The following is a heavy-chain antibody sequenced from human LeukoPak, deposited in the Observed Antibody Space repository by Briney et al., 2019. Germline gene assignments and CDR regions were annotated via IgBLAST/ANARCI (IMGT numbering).Heavy chain of an antibody. V-gene: IGHV3-21*01. D-gene: IGHD2-2*01. J-gene: IGHJ4*02. CDR2: ISSSSSYI. Sequence: VKPGGSLRLSCAASGFTYSSYSMNWVRQAPGKGLEWVSSISSSSSYIYYADSVKGRFTISRDNAKNSLYLQMNSLRAEDTAVYYCAKSLPVVVPAALDYWGQGTLVTVSS. CDR1: GFTYSSYS. CDR3: AKSLPVVVPAALDY.